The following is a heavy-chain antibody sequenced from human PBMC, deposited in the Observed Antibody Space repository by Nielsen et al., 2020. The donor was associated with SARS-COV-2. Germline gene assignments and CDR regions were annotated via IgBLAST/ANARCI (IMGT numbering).Heavy chain of an antibody. D-gene: IGHD2-2*01. CDR1: GGSISSYY. CDR3: ARDRFVVVPAAIGYYYGMDV. CDR2: IYYSGST. V-gene: IGHV4-59*01. Sequence: SETLSLTCTVSGGSISSYYWSWIRQPPGKGLEWIGYIYYSGSTNYNPSLKSRVTISVDTSKNQFSLKLSSVTAADTAVYYCARDRFVVVPAAIGYYYGMDVWGQGTTVTVSS. J-gene: IGHJ6*02.